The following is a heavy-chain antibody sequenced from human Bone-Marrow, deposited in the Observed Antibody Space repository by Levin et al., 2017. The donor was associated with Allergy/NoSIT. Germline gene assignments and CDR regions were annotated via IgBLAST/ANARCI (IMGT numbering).Heavy chain of an antibody. CDR2: TYYRSRWYN. Sequence: SQTLSLTCAISGDSVTTNNVAWNWIRQSPSRGLEWLGRTYYRSRWYNDYAVSVKSRLTVNADTSKNQFSLQMMSVSPEDTAVYYCVRGQFSGFDIWGQGTMVTVSS. J-gene: IGHJ3*02. CDR3: VRGQFSGFDI. V-gene: IGHV6-1*01. CDR1: GDSVTTNNVA. D-gene: IGHD1-26*01.